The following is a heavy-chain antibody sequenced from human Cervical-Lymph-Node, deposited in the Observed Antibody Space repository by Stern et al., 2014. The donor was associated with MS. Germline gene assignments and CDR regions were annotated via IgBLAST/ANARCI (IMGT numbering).Heavy chain of an antibody. J-gene: IGHJ6*02. CDR1: GFTFSFYA. V-gene: IGHV3-48*02. CDR2: ISTSSNTI. D-gene: IGHD2-21*02. Sequence: VQLVQSGGGLVQPGGSLRLSCAASGFTFSFYAMNWVRQAPGKGLEWISFISTSSNTIYYADSVKGRFTISRDNAKNSLYLQMNSLRDEDTAVYYCARRGDEYYSGMDVWGQGTTVTVSS. CDR3: ARRGDEYYSGMDV.